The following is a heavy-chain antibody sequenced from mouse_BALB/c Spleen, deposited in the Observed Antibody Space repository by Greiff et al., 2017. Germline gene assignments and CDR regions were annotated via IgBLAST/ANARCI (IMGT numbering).Heavy chain of an antibody. CDR2: ISSGGST. J-gene: IGHJ2*01. D-gene: IGHD1-1*01. CDR1: GFTFSSYA. Sequence: EVKVVESGGGLVKPGGSLKLSCAASGFTFSSYAMSWVRQTPEKRLEWVASISSGGSTYYPDSVKGRFTISRDNARNILYLQMSSLRSEDTAMYYCARPYYGSSLYYFDYWGQGTTLTVSS. V-gene: IGHV5-6-5*01. CDR3: ARPYYGSSLYYFDY.